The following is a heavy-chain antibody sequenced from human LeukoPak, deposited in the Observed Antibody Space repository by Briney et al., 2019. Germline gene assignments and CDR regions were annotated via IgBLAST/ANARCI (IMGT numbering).Heavy chain of an antibody. Sequence: GGSLRLSCAASGFTFDDYTMHWARQPPGKGLEWVSLMTWDAGTTYYADSVKGRFTISRDNSKNSLYLQMNSLRSEDTALYYCAKGGQTAARDMDVWGKGTTVTVSS. CDR1: GFTFDDYT. J-gene: IGHJ6*03. CDR2: MTWDAGTT. D-gene: IGHD2-2*01. V-gene: IGHV3-43*01. CDR3: AKGGQTAARDMDV.